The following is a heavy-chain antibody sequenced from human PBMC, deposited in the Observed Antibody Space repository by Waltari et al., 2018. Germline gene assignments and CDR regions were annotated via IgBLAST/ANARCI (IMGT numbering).Heavy chain of an antibody. J-gene: IGHJ4*02. D-gene: IGHD3-10*01. Sequence: QVQLQESGPGLVKPSETLSLTCTVSGGSISSYYWSWIRQPPGKGLEWIGYIYYRGSTSYNPALKSRVTRSVDTSKNQFSLKLSSVTAADTAVYYCARESVYGSGSPTPDYWGQGTLVTVSS. CDR1: GGSISSYY. CDR3: ARESVYGSGSPTPDY. V-gene: IGHV4-59*01. CDR2: IYYRGST.